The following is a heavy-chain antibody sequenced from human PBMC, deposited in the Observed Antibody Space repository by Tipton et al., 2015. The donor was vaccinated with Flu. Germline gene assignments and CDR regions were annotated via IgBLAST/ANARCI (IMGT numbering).Heavy chain of an antibody. D-gene: IGHD4-17*01. V-gene: IGHV3-53*01. J-gene: IGHJ4*02. CDR2: IYSGGST. CDR3: ASRRGGDYPYFDY. Sequence: VQLVQSGGGLIQPGGSLRLSCAASGFSVSSNYMSWVRQAPGKGLEWVSVIYSGGSTYYADSVKGRFTISRDNSKLYLQMNSLRAEDTAVYYCASRRGGDYPYFDYRGQGTLVTVSS. CDR1: GFSVSSNY.